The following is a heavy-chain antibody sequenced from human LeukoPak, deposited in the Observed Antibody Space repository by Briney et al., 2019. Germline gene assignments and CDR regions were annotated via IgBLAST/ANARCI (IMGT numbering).Heavy chain of an antibody. CDR3: ARGSRGYSYG. CDR1: GGSIRSSYYY. V-gene: IGHV4-39*07. D-gene: IGHD5-18*01. Sequence: PSEILSLTCTVSGGSIRSSYYYWGWIRQPPGKGLEWIGSIYDSGSTNYNPSLKSRVTISVDTSKNQFSLKLSSVTAADTAVYYCARGSRGYSYGWGQGTLVTVSS. CDR2: IYDSGST. J-gene: IGHJ4*02.